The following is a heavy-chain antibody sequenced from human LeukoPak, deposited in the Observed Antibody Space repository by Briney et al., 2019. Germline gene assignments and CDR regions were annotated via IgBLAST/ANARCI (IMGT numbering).Heavy chain of an antibody. V-gene: IGHV1-8*01. CDR1: GYTFTSYD. CDR3: ARGGYSSGWYRHYHYGMDV. J-gene: IGHJ6*02. CDR2: MNPNSGNT. Sequence: ASVKVSCKASGYTFTSYDINWVRQATGQGLEWMGWMNPNSGNTGYAQKFQGRVTMTRNTSISTAYMELSSLRSEDTAVYYCARGGYSSGWYRHYHYGMDVWGQGTTVTVSS. D-gene: IGHD6-19*01.